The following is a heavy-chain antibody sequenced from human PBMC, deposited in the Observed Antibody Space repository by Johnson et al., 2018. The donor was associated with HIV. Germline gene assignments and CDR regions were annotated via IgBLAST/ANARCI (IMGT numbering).Heavy chain of an antibody. Sequence: QVQLVESGGGVVQPGKSLRLSCAASGLTFSDFAMHSVRQAPGKRLAWLAVTSYDGINKYYATSVKGRFTISRDNSKNTLYLHMNSLRAEDTAVYYCARGGPYDSGIIDAFDIWGQGTMVTVSS. J-gene: IGHJ3*02. CDR3: ARGGPYDSGIIDAFDI. CDR2: TSYDGINK. V-gene: IGHV3-30-3*01. CDR1: GLTFSDFA. D-gene: IGHD3-10*01.